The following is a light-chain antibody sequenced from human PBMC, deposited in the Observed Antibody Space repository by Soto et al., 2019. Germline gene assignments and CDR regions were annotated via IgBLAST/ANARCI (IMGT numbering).Light chain of an antibody. CDR3: QQFDNLPYT. Sequence: DIQMTQSPSTLSASVGDRVIITCRASQTVERWMAWYQQKPGKAPKLLISDVSTLERGVPSRFSGSGSATEFTLTISGLQPDDFATYYCQQFDNLPYTFGQGTKLEIK. V-gene: IGKV1-5*01. CDR2: DVS. CDR1: QTVERW. J-gene: IGKJ2*01.